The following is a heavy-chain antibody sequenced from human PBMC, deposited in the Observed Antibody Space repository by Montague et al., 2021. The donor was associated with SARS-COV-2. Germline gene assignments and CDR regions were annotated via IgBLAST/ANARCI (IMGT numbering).Heavy chain of an antibody. CDR2: IKQDAGEK. D-gene: IGHD3-10*01. V-gene: IGHV3-7*01. Sequence: SLRLSCAASGFAFGNFWMSWIRQAPGKGLEWVANIKQDAGEKYYGESVQGRFTTSRDNAKKSLYLQMNSLRVEDTAVYYCATAGSGSYYYYKYGMDVWGQGTTVTVS. J-gene: IGHJ6*02. CDR1: GFAFGNFW. CDR3: ATAGSGSYYYYKYGMDV.